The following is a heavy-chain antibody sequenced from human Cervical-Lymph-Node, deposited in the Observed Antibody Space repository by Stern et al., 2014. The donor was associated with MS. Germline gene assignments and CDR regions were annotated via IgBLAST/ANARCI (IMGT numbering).Heavy chain of an antibody. CDR1: GDTFSTHA. V-gene: IGHV1-69*11. Sequence: QVQLVQSGAEVKKPGSSVKVSCKSSGDTFSTHAISWVRQAPGQGHERMGRIIPILDTTDYAQKFQGRLTMDADESTSTAYMELSSLTPDDTAIYYCAREKSDCSGGSCFSSLDYWGQGTLVTVSS. CDR2: IIPILDTT. CDR3: AREKSDCSGGSCFSSLDY. J-gene: IGHJ4*02. D-gene: IGHD2-15*01.